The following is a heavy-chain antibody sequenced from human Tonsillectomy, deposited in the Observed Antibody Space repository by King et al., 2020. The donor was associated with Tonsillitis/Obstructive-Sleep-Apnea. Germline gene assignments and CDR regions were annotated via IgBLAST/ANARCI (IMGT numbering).Heavy chain of an antibody. V-gene: IGHV3-30*01. D-gene: IGHD2-2*01. CDR1: VFTFSSYA. J-gene: IGHJ5*02. CDR3: ARGGYCTSDSCSHLRWVDP. Sequence: VQLVESGGDVVQPGRSLRLSCAASVFTFSSYAMDWVRPAPGKGLEWLSLISHDVTNKYYAHSVKGRFIITRDNSKNTLYLQMNSLRDEDTSVYYCARGGYCTSDSCSHLRWVDPWGQGTLVTVSS. CDR2: ISHDVTNK.